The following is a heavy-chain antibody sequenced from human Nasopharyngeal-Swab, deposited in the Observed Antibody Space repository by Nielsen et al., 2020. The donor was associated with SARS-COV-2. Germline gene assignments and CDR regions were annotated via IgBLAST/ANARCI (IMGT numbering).Heavy chain of an antibody. V-gene: IGHV4-34*01. CDR1: GGSFSGYY. Sequence: SETLSLTCAVYGGSFSGYYWSWIRQPPGKGLEWIGEINHSGSTNYNPSLKSRVTISVDTSKNQFSLKLSSVTAADTAVYYYARGGSSGYLRYYFDYGGQGTLVTVSS. D-gene: IGHD3-22*01. CDR2: INHSGST. J-gene: IGHJ4*02. CDR3: ARGGSSGYLRYYFDY.